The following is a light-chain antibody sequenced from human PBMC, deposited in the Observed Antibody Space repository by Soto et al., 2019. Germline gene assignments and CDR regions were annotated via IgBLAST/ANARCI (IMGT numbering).Light chain of an antibody. V-gene: IGLV2-14*01. CDR2: DVS. Sequence: QSALTQPASVSGSPGQSITISCTGTSSDVGGYNYVSWYQQHPGKAPKLMIYDVSNRPSGVSNRFSGSKSGNTASLTISGLQAEDEDDYYCSSYTSSSTHAVFGGGTQLTVL. J-gene: IGLJ7*01. CDR1: SSDVGGYNY. CDR3: SSYTSSSTHAV.